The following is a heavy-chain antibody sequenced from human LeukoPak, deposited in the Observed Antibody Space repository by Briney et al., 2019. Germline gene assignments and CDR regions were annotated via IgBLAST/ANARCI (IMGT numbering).Heavy chain of an antibody. V-gene: IGHV1-46*01. D-gene: IGHD3-10*01. CDR3: ARCRMPRGYFDY. Sequence: ASVKVSCKASGYTFTSYYMHWVRQAPGQGLEWMRIINPSGGSTSYAQKFQGRVTMTRDTSTSTVYMELSSLRSEDTAVYYCARCRMPRGYFDYWGQGTLVTVSS. CDR2: INPSGGST. J-gene: IGHJ4*02. CDR1: GYTFTSYY.